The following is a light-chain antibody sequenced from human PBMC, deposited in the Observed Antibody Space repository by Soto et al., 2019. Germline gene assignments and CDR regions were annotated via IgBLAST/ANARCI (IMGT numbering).Light chain of an antibody. CDR2: DAS. J-gene: IGKJ5*01. V-gene: IGKV1-33*01. Sequence: DIQMTPSPSSLSASVGDRVTITCQASQDISNYLNWYQQKPGKAPKLLIYDASNLETGVPSRFSGSGSGTDFTFTSSSLQPEDIATYYCQQYDNLPITCGQGTRLEIK. CDR3: QQYDNLPIT. CDR1: QDISNY.